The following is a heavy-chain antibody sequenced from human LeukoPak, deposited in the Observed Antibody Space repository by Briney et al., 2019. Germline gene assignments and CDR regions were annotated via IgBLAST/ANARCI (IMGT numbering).Heavy chain of an antibody. D-gene: IGHD2-15*01. CDR1: GGTFSSYG. CDR2: ISAYNGNT. V-gene: IGHV1-18*01. CDR3: ARQDCSGGSCYLFDY. Sequence: ASVKVSCKASGGTFSSYGISWVRQAPGQGLEWMGWISAYNGNTNYAQKLQGRVTMTTDTSTSTAYMELRSLRSDDTAVYYCARQDCSGGSCYLFDYWGQGTLVTVSS. J-gene: IGHJ4*02.